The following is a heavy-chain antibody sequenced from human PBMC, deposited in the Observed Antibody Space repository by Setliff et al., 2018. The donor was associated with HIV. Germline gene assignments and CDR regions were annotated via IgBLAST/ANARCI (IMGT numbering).Heavy chain of an antibody. CDR3: ARQPLYNDYDWRSYYFDY. D-gene: IGHD5-12*01. V-gene: IGHV4-34*01. J-gene: IGHJ4*02. Sequence: SETLSLTCAVYGESFSGYYWNWIRQPPGKGLEWIGSMYHTGSTYYSPSLNSRFTISVDTSKNQFSLKLRSVTAADTAVYYCARQPLYNDYDWRSYYFDYWGQGSLVTVSS. CDR1: GESFSGYY. CDR2: MYHTGST.